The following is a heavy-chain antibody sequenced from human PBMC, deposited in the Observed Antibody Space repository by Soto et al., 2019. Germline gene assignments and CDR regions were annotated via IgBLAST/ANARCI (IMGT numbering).Heavy chain of an antibody. Sequence: EVQLVESGGGLVQPGGSLKLSCAASGYTFSDSAMHWVRQASGKGLEWVGRIRSKANSYATVYAASVKGRFTISRDDSKNTAYLQMNSLKTEDTAVYYCARLWSEREPNFDSWGQGTLVSVPS. V-gene: IGHV3-73*02. J-gene: IGHJ4*02. CDR2: IRSKANSYAT. D-gene: IGHD1-26*01. CDR3: ARLWSEREPNFDS. CDR1: GYTFSDSA.